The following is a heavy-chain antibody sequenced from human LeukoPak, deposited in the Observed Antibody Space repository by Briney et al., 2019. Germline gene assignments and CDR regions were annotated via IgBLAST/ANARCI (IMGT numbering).Heavy chain of an antibody. D-gene: IGHD3-22*01. Sequence: SESLSLTYAVYGGSFSGYYWSWIRQPPGKGLECSGEINHSGTTNYNPSLKSRVTISVDTSKNQFSLKLSSVTAADTAVYYCARKGFIARYDSGGYYYRHWFDPWGQGTLVTVSS. V-gene: IGHV4-34*01. J-gene: IGHJ5*02. CDR2: INHSGTT. CDR3: ARKGFIARYDSGGYYYRHWFDP. CDR1: GGSFSGYY.